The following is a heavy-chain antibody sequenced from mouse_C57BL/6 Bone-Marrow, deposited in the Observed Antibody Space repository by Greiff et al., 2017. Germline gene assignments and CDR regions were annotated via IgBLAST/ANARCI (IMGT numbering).Heavy chain of an antibody. CDR2: ISDGGSYT. CDR3: ARDAYGEDY. CDR1: GFTFSSYA. D-gene: IGHD1-1*01. J-gene: IGHJ4*01. Sequence: EVKLVESGGGLVKPGGSLKLSCAASGFTFSSYAMSWVRQTPEKRLEWIATISDGGSYTYYPDNVKGRFTISRDNAKNNLYLQMSHLKSEDTAMYYCARDAYGEDYWGQGTSVTVSS. V-gene: IGHV5-4*01.